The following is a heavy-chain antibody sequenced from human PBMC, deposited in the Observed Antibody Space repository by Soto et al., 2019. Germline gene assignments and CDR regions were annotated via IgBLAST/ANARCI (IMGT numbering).Heavy chain of an antibody. CDR3: ATLGGVFDY. CDR1: GFTFSSYG. Sequence: ESGGGVVQPGRSLRLSCAASGFTFSSYGMHWVRQAPGKGLEWVAVISYDGSNKYYADSVKGRFTISRDNSKNTLYLQMNSLRAEDTAVYYCATLGGVFDYWGQGTLVTVSS. CDR2: ISYDGSNK. J-gene: IGHJ4*02. V-gene: IGHV3-30*03. D-gene: IGHD3-16*01.